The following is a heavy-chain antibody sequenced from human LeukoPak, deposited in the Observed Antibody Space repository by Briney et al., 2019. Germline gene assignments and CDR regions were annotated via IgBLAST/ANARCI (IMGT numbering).Heavy chain of an antibody. Sequence: SETLSLTCTVSGASTNTHFWSWLRQPAGKGLEWIGRIYFSGSSNYNPSLKSRVTMSVDTSNNQLSLKLTSVSAADTAVYYCARLGTYSGSLFEYWGQGTLVTVSS. V-gene: IGHV4-4*07. D-gene: IGHD5-12*01. J-gene: IGHJ4*02. CDR2: IYFSGSS. CDR1: GASTNTHF. CDR3: ARLGTYSGSLFEY.